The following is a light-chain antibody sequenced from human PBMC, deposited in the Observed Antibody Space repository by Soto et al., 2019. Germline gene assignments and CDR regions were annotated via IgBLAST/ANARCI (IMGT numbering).Light chain of an antibody. CDR2: AAS. J-gene: IGKJ2*01. Sequence: DLQMPQSPASLSASVGDWVTITCRASQTISTYLNWYQQKPGKAPNLLISAASSLQSGFPSRFSGSGSGTDFTLTISSLQPGDYATYYCQQSYSSPYTFGQGTKLDIK. CDR1: QTISTY. V-gene: IGKV1-39*01. CDR3: QQSYSSPYT.